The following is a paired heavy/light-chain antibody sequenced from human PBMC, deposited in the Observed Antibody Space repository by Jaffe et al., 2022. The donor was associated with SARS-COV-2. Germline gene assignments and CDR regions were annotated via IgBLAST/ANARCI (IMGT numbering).Light chain of an antibody. J-gene: IGLJ2*01. CDR2: TDS. Sequence: SYELAQPLSVSVALGQTARITCGGDNFGNKNVHWYQQKPGLAPVLVIYTDSNRPSGIPERFSGFKSGNTATLTISRAQAGDEADYYCQVWDSSTAIFGGGTKVTVL. V-gene: IGLV3-9*01. CDR1: NFGNKN. CDR3: QVWDSSTAI.
Heavy chain of an antibody. Sequence: QVQLRESGPGLVKPSETLSLSCTVSGGSISSYYWMWIRQPPGKGLEWIGYIYYSGSTNYKPSLRNRVTISVDRSKNEFSLNLSSVTAADTAVYYCARGEYVGPFAEHFQHWGQGTLVTVSS. CDR2: IYYSGST. J-gene: IGHJ1*01. CDR3: ARGEYVGPFAEHFQH. CDR1: GGSISSYY. V-gene: IGHV4-59*01. D-gene: IGHD3-16*01.